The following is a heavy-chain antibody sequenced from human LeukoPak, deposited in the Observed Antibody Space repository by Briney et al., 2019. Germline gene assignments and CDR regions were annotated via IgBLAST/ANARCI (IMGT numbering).Heavy chain of an antibody. CDR3: ARDGGRGYSYYDY. D-gene: IGHD5-18*01. CDR2: IYYSGST. CDR1: GGSISSYY. J-gene: IGHJ4*02. Sequence: NPSETLSLTCTVSGGSISSYYWSWIRQPPGKGLEWIGYIYYSGSTNYNPSLKSRVTISVDTSKNQFSLKLSSVTAADTAVYYCARDGGRGYSYYDYWGQGTLVTVSS. V-gene: IGHV4-59*01.